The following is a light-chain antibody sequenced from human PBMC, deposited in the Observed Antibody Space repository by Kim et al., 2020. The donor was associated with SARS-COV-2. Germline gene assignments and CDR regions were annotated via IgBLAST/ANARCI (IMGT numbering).Light chain of an antibody. J-gene: IGLJ3*02. CDR2: TNN. V-gene: IGLV1-47*01. Sequence: QPVLTQAPSASGTPGQSVTIYCSGSSSNIGNNFVYWYQQLPGTAPKVLIHTNNKWPSGVSDRFSGFKSVTSASLSISGLRSEDEADYYCGSWDDSLDGPVFGGGTQLTVL. CDR1: SSNIGNNF. CDR3: GSWDDSLDGPV.